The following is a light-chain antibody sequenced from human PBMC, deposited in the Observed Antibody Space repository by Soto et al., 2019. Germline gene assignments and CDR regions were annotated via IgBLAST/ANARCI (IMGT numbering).Light chain of an antibody. V-gene: IGKV3-20*01. Sequence: EIVVTQSPATLSLSPGERATLSCRASQSVRSGYFAWYQQKSGQAPRLLIVAASDRATDIPDRFSGGGSGTDFTLTISRLEPEDFALYYCHQYGNSPLTFGGGTRLEIK. CDR2: AAS. CDR1: QSVRSGY. J-gene: IGKJ4*01. CDR3: HQYGNSPLT.